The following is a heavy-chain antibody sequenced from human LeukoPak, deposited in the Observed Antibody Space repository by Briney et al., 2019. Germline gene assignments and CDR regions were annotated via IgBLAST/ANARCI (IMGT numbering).Heavy chain of an antibody. Sequence: GGSLRLSCEASGFTFTNAWMTWVRQAPGKGLEWVGRIKSKTDGGTTEYAATVKGRFTISRDDSKNTLFLQVDSLKTEDTAVYYCATFPSPWGQGTLVTVSS. V-gene: IGHV3-15*01. CDR2: IKSKTDGGTT. CDR1: GFTFTNAW. CDR3: ATFPSP. J-gene: IGHJ5*02.